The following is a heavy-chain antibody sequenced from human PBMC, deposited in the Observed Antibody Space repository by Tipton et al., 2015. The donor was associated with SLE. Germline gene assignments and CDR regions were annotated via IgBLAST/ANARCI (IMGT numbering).Heavy chain of an antibody. CDR2: IYYIGSS. D-gene: IGHD2-15*01. CDR1: GVSISSDTYY. V-gene: IGHV4-39*07. Sequence: TLSLTCTVSGVSISSDTYYWGWIRQSPGKGLEWIGSIYYIGSSHYKSSLESRVTISLDTPNNQFSLRLISVTAADTAVYYCARSVLAYRSGAFDFWGQGTLVTVSS. J-gene: IGHJ4*02. CDR3: ARSVLAYRSGAFDF.